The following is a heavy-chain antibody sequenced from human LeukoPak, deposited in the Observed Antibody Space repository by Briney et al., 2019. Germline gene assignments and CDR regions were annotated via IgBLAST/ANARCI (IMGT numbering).Heavy chain of an antibody. Sequence: ASVKVSCKASGYTFTSYYMHWVRQAPGQGLEWMGWINPNSGGTNYAQKFQGRVTMTRDTSISIAYMELSRLRSDDTAVYYCARASYDFWSGYGPFDYWGQGTLVTVSS. V-gene: IGHV1-2*02. CDR3: ARASYDFWSGYGPFDY. CDR1: GYTFTSYY. J-gene: IGHJ4*02. D-gene: IGHD3-3*01. CDR2: INPNSGGT.